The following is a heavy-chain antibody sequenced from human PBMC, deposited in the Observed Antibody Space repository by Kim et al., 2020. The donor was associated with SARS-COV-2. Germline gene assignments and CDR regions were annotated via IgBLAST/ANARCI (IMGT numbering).Heavy chain of an antibody. V-gene: IGHV3-20*03. J-gene: IGHJ5*01. CDR3: ATRDAFGWFDS. CDR2: ST. Sequence: STDYADSVKGRFTISRDNAKNSLYLQMNSLIVEDTALYYCATRDAFGWFDSWGQGTLVTVSS. D-gene: IGHD3-10*01.